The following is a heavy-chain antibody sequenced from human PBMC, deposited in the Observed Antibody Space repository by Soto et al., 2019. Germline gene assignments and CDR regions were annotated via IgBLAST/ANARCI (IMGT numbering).Heavy chain of an antibody. J-gene: IGHJ4*02. D-gene: IGHD2-2*01. V-gene: IGHV1-46*01. CDR3: ARSQEVVVVPAAPIDY. Sequence: GASVKVSCKTSGYTFSNYYIHWVRQAPGQGLEWMGRINPSGGGTSYAQKFQGRVTMTRVTSTSTVYMDLSSLTSEDTAVYYCARSQEVVVVPAAPIDYWGQGTLVTVS. CDR1: GYTFSNYY. CDR2: INPSGGGT.